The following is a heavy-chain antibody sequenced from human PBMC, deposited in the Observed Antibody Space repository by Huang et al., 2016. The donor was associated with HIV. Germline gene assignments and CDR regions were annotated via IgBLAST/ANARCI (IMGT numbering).Heavy chain of an antibody. Sequence: DVQLVQSGAEVKKPGESLKISCKGSGYNFNTYWIAWVRQMPGRGLEWMGRIYPGDSDVRYNPSFQGQVTRSGDKSISTAFLQWSSLKASDTAMYYCARHERYCTGDTCSLLYWGQGTPVTVSS. CDR3: ARHERYCTGDTCSLLY. CDR2: IYPGDSDV. V-gene: IGHV5-51*01. J-gene: IGHJ4*02. D-gene: IGHD2-8*02. CDR1: GYNFNTYW.